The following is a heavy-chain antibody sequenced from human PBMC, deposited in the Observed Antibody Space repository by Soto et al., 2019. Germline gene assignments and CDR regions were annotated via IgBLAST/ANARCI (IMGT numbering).Heavy chain of an antibody. CDR2: INPNSGGT. D-gene: IGHD3-22*01. J-gene: IGHJ4*02. V-gene: IGHV1-2*02. CDR3: AAGSSGYYYSFDY. Sequence: ASVKVSCKASGYTFTGYYMHWVRQSPGQGLEWMGWINPNSGGTNYAQKFQGRVTMTRDTSISTAYMELSRLRSDDTAVYYCAAGSSGYYYSFDYWGQGTLVTVSS. CDR1: GYTFTGYY.